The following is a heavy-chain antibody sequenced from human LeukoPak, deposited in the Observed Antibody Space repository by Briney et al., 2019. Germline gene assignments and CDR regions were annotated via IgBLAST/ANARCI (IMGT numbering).Heavy chain of an antibody. CDR1: GFTFSIYS. V-gene: IGHV3-48*02. Sequence: GGSLRLSRAASGFTFSIYSMNCVRQALGRGRECGSYISSSSSTIYYADSVKGRFTISRDNAKNSLYLKMKSLRDEDTAVYYCARDAESGRGFDYWGQGTLVTVSS. J-gene: IGHJ4*02. CDR3: ARDAESGRGFDY. D-gene: IGHD1-26*01. CDR2: ISSSSSTI.